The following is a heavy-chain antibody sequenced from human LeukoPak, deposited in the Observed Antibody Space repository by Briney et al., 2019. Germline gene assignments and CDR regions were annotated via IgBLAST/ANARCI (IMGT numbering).Heavy chain of an antibody. CDR1: GFTFSSNA. D-gene: IGHD6-19*01. CDR3: AKASSGWYGLRKGWFAP. CDR2: ISGGGGRT. V-gene: IGHV3-23*01. Sequence: GGSLRLSCAASGFTFSSNAMRWVRQAPGEGLEWVSTISGGGGRTHYADSVKGRFTISRDNSKHTLYLQMNSLRAEDTAVYYCAKASSGWYGLRKGWFAPWGQGTLVTVSS. J-gene: IGHJ5*02.